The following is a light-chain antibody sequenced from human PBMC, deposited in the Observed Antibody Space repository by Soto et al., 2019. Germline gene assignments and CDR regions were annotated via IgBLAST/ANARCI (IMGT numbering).Light chain of an antibody. CDR1: SSDVGGYNY. J-gene: IGLJ1*01. V-gene: IGLV2-14*01. Sequence: QSALTQPASVSGSPGQSITISCTGTSSDVGGYNYVSWYQQHPGKAPKLMIFEVSNRPSGVSNRFSGSKSANTASLTISGLQPEDEADYYCSPYRSSSPLWGFGTQTKGTGL. CDR2: EVS. CDR3: SPYRSSSPLWG.